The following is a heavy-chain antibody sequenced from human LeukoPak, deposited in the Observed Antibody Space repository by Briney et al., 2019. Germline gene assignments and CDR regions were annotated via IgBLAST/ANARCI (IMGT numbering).Heavy chain of an antibody. CDR3: ARESGYEAKRRLDY. D-gene: IGHD5-12*01. J-gene: IGHJ4*02. V-gene: IGHV4-39*07. CDR1: GGSISSSSYY. Sequence: SETLSLTCTVSGGSISSSSYYWGWIRQPPGKGLEWIGRIFHSGGTYFNPSLKSRVTISVDTSKNQFSLKLTSVTAADTAVYYCARESGYEAKRRLDYWGQGTLVTVSS. CDR2: IFHSGGT.